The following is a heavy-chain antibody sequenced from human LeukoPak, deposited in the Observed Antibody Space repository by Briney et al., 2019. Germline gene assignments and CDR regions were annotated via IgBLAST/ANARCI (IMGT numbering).Heavy chain of an antibody. CDR2: ISWNSGSI. V-gene: IGHV3-9*03. CDR1: GFTFDDYA. J-gene: IGHJ3*02. D-gene: IGHD2-2*01. Sequence: HPGGSLRLSCAASGFTFDDYAMHRVRQAPGKGLEWVSGISWNSGSIGYADSVKGRFTISRDNAKNSLYLQMNSLRPEDMALYYCAKDIVGYCTSTSCYGAFDIWGQGTMVTVSS. CDR3: AKDIVGYCTSTSCYGAFDI.